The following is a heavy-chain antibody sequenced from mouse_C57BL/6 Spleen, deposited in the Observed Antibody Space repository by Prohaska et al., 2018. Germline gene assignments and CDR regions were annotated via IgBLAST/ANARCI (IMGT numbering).Heavy chain of an antibody. V-gene: IGHV5-6*01. CDR3: ARQGDYDYDVFFDY. Sequence: GGDLVKPGGSLKLSCAASGFTFSSYGMSWVRQTPDKRLEWVATISSGGSYTYYPDSVKGRFTISRDNAKNTLYLQMSSLKSEDTAMYYCARQGDYDYDVFFDYWGQGTTLAVSS. J-gene: IGHJ2*01. CDR1: GFTFSSYG. D-gene: IGHD2-4*01. CDR2: ISSGGSYT.